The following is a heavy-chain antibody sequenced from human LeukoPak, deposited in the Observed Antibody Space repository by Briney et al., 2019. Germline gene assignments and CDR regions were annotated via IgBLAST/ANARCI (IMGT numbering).Heavy chain of an antibody. Sequence: SETLSLTCTVSGGSISSSSYYWGWIRQPPGTGLEWIGSIYYSGSTYYNPSLKSRVTISVDTSKNQFSLKLSSVTAADTAVYYCARHSYYYDSSGYYVDYWGQGTLVTVSS. V-gene: IGHV4-39*01. CDR2: IYYSGST. J-gene: IGHJ4*02. D-gene: IGHD3-22*01. CDR3: ARHSYYYDSSGYYVDY. CDR1: GGSISSSSYY.